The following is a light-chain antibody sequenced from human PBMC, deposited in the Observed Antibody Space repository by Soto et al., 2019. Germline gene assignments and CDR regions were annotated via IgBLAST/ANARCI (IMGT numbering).Light chain of an antibody. J-gene: IGKJ1*01. CDR3: QQSYNTPRT. Sequence: DIQMTQSPSSLSASVGDRVTITCRASQSISSFLNWYQQKPGKAPKLLIYAASTLQNEVPSWFSGSGSGTDFTLIISSLQPEDFATYYCQQSYNTPRTFGQGTKVEIK. CDR1: QSISSF. CDR2: AAS. V-gene: IGKV1-39*01.